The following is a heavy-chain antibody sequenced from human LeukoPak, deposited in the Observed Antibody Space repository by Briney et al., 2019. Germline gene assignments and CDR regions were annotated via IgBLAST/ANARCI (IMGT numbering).Heavy chain of an antibody. CDR2: IYYSGST. CDR1: GGSISSYY. D-gene: IGHD2-2*02. Sequence: PSETLSLTCTVSGGSISSYYWSWIRQPPGKGLEWIGDIYYSGSTNYNPSLKSRVTISVDTSKNQFSLKLSSVTAADTAVYYCARERYCSSTSCYTLGGYYYYYMDVWGKGTTVTVSS. J-gene: IGHJ6*03. V-gene: IGHV4-59*12. CDR3: ARERYCSSTSCYTLGGYYYYYMDV.